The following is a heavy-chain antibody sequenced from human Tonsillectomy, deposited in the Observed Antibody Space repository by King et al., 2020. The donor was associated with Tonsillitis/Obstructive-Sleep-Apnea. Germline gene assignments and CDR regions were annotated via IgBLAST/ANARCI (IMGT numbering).Heavy chain of an antibody. J-gene: IGHJ3*02. D-gene: IGHD4-17*01. V-gene: IGHV3-30*04. CDR3: ASDYGDFAPDDAFDI. CDR2: ISHDGSNK. Sequence: VQLVESGGGVVQPGRSLRLSCAASGFTFSFYAMHWVRQAPGKGLEWVAIISHDGSNKHYADSVKGRFTISRDNSKNTLYLQMNSLRTDDTALYYCASDYGDFAPDDAFDIWGQGTMVTVSS. CDR1: GFTFSFYA.